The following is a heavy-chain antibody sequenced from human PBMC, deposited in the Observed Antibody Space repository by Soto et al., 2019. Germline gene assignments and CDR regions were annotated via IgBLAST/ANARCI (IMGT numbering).Heavy chain of an antibody. Sequence: QVQLVESGGGVVQPGRSLRLSCAASGFTFSSYAMHWVRQAPGKGLEWVAVISYDGSNKYYADSVKGRFTITRDNSKNTLYLQMNSLRAEDTAGYYCARDPGTGITPDVEGPYYWGQGTLVTVSS. CDR2: ISYDGSNK. J-gene: IGHJ4*02. V-gene: IGHV3-30-3*01. CDR3: ARDPGTGITPDVEGPYY. D-gene: IGHD3-10*01. CDR1: GFTFSSYA.